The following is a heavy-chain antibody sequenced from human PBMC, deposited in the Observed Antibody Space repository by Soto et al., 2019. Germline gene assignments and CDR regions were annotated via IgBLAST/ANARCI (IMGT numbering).Heavy chain of an antibody. D-gene: IGHD3-22*01. CDR1: GYTFTSYG. V-gene: IGHV1-18*01. CDR2: ISAYNGNT. CDR3: ARDTPGVVVIMTLQH. J-gene: IGHJ1*01. Sequence: QVQLVQSGAEVKKPGASVKVSCKASGYTFTSYGISWVRQAPGQGLEGMGGISAYNGNTNYAQKLQGRFTMTTDTSTSTAYMELRSLRSDDTAVYYCARDTPGVVVIMTLQHWGQGTLVTVSS.